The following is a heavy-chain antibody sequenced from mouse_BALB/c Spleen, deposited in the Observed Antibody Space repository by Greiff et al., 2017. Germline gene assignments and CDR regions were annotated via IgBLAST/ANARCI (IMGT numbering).Heavy chain of an antibody. CDR1: GFNIKDTY. V-gene: IGHV14-3*02. CDR2: IDPANGNT. D-gene: IGHD2-3*01. CDR3: ARDGYSYFDY. Sequence: VQLKESGAELVKPGASVKLSCTASGFNIKDTYMHWVKQRPEQGLEWIGRIDPANGNTKYDPKFQGKATITADTSSNTAYLQLSSLPSEDTAVYYCARDGYSYFDYWGQGTTLTVSA. J-gene: IGHJ2*01.